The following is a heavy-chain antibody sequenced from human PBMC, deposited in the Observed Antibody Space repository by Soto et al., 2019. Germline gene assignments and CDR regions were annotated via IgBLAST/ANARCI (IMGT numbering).Heavy chain of an antibody. CDR1: GFPFSSYA. J-gene: IGHJ1*01. CDR2: ISGSGGST. CDR3: AKGPLKLRFLEWPPRAPREYFQH. V-gene: IGHV3-23*01. D-gene: IGHD3-3*01. Sequence: SLRLSCAASGFPFSSYAMSWVRQAPGKGLEWVSAISGSGGSTYYADSVKGRFTISRDNSKNTLYLQMNSLRAEDTAVYYCAKGPLKLRFLEWPPRAPREYFQHWGQGTLVTVSS.